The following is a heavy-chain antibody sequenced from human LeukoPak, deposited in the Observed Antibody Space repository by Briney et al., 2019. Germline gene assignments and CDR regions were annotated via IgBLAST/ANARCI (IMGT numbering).Heavy chain of an antibody. CDR2: IYHSGST. V-gene: IGHV4-38-2*02. CDR3: ATNIHGYGDYLFDY. D-gene: IGHD4-17*01. J-gene: IGHJ4*02. CDR1: GSSISSGYY. Sequence: SETLSLTCTVSGSSISSGYYWGWIRQPPGKGLEWIGNIYHSGSTYYNPSLKSRVTISVDTSKTHFSLRLSSVTAADTAVYYCATNIHGYGDYLFDYWGQGTLVTVSS.